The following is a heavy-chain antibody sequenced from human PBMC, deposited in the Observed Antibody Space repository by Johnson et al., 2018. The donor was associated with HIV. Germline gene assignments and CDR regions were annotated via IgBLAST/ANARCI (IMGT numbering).Heavy chain of an antibody. Sequence: QVQLVESGGGVVQPGGSLRLSCAVSGFSFSSYGMHWVRQAPGKGLEWVACIRYDGSKKYYADSVKGRFTISRDNSKNTRYLQMNRLRAEDRAVYYCAKDGGQNALDIWGQGTMVTVSS. J-gene: IGHJ3*02. CDR1: GFSFSSYG. CDR2: IRYDGSKK. CDR3: AKDGGQNALDI. V-gene: IGHV3-30*02.